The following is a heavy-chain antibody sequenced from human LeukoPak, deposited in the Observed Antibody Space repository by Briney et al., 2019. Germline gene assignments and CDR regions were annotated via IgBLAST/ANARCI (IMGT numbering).Heavy chain of an antibody. V-gene: IGHV1-24*01. CDR3: ARESEVVGAMRLNWFDP. J-gene: IGHJ5*02. Sequence: ASVKVSCKVSGYTLTELSMHWVRQAPGKGLEWMGGFDPEDGETIYAQKFQGRVTMTEDISTSTAYMELRSLRSDDTAVYYCARESEVVGAMRLNWFDPWGQGTLVTVSS. D-gene: IGHD2-15*01. CDR1: GYTLTELS. CDR2: FDPEDGET.